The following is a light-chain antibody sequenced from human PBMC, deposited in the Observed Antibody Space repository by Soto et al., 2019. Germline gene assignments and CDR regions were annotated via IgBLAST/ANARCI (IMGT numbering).Light chain of an antibody. J-gene: IGLJ1*01. Sequence: SVLTKPASVSGSPGQSITFSCTGTSSDVGGYNYVSWYQQHSGKAPKLMIYDVSNRPSGVSNRFSGSKSGNTASLTISGLQAEDEADDYCSSYTCSSTLYVFGTGTKVTV. CDR1: SSDVGGYNY. V-gene: IGLV2-14*01. CDR2: DVS. CDR3: SSYTCSSTLYV.